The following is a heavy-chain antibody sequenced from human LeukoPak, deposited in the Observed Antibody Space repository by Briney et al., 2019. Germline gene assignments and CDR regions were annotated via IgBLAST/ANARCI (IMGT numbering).Heavy chain of an antibody. V-gene: IGHV1-2*02. Sequence: ASVKVSCKASGYTFTGYYMHWVRQAPGQGLEWMGWINPNSGGTNYAQKFQGRVTMTRDTSISTAYMELSRLRSDDTAVYYCAYTAYSSWATFDPWGQGTLVTVSS. J-gene: IGHJ5*02. CDR1: GYTFTGYY. D-gene: IGHD6-6*01. CDR3: AYTAYSSWATFDP. CDR2: INPNSGGT.